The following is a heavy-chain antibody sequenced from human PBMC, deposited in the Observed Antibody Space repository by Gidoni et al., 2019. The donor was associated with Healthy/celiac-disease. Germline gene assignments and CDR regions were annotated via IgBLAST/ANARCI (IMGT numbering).Heavy chain of an antibody. CDR2: IYYSGST. V-gene: IGHV4-39*01. CDR1: GGSIRSSSYY. J-gene: IGHJ2*01. D-gene: IGHD6-13*01. CDR3: ARLKEQQLGSSYWYFDL. Sequence: QLQLQESGPGLVKPSETLSLPCTVSGGSIRSSSYYWGWIRQPPGKGLDGSGSIYYSGSTYYNPSLKSRVTISVDTSKNQFSLKLSSVTAADTAVYYCARLKEQQLGSSYWYFDLWGRGTLVTVSS.